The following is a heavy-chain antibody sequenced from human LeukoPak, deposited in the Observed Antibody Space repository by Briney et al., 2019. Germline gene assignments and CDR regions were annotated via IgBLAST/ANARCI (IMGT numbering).Heavy chain of an antibody. J-gene: IGHJ4*02. D-gene: IGHD2-15*01. CDR3: ARPSTGGEGGSPYGLFDY. V-gene: IGHV4-39*01. CDR2: IYYSGST. Sequence: SETLSLTCTVSGGSISSSSYYWGWIRQPPGKGLEWIGSIYYSGSTYYNPSLKSRVTISVDTSKNQFSLKLSSVTAADTAVYYCARPSTGGEGGSPYGLFDYWGQGTLVTVSS. CDR1: GGSISSSSYY.